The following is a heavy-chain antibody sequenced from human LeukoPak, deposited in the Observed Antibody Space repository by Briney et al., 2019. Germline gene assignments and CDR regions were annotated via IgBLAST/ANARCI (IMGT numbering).Heavy chain of an antibody. CDR3: ARMGEMFFDY. V-gene: IGHV1-3*01. J-gene: IGHJ4*02. D-gene: IGHD3-10*02. CDR1: GYTFTNYT. CDR2: INPGNGNT. Sequence: ASVKVSCKASGYTFTNYTMHWVRQAPGQRLEWLGWINPGNGNTKYSQKFQGRVTITRDTSASTAYMDPSSLRSEDTAMYYCARMGEMFFDYWGQGTLVTVSS.